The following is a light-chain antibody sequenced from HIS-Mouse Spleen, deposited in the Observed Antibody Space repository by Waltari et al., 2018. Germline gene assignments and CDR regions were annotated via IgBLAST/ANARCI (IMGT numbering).Light chain of an antibody. J-gene: IGLJ3*02. CDR2: EGS. Sequence: QSALTQPASVSGSPGQSLTISCTGTSSDVGSYNFLSWSQQHPGKAPKLMIYEGSKRPSGVSNRFSGSKSGNTASLTISGLQAEDEADYYCCSYAGSSTWVFGGGTKLTVL. CDR1: SSDVGSYNF. CDR3: CSYAGSSTWV. V-gene: IGLV2-23*01.